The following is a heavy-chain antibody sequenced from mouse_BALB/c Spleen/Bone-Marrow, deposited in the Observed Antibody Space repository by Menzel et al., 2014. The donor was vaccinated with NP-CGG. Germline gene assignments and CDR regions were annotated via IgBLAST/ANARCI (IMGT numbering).Heavy chain of an antibody. CDR3: ASYRLRTYFDY. CDR1: GFNIKDTY. J-gene: IGHJ2*01. V-gene: IGHV14-3*02. Sequence: VQLQQSGAELVKPGASVRLSCTASGFNIKDTYIHWVKQRPEQGLEWIGRIDPANGNTKYDPKFQGKATITADTSSNTAYLQLSSLTSEDTAVYYCASYRLRTYFDYRGQGTTLTVSS. D-gene: IGHD2-14*01. CDR2: IDPANGNT.